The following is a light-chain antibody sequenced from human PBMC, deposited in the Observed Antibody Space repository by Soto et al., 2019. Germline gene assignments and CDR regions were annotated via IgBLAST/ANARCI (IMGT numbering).Light chain of an antibody. V-gene: IGKV3-15*01. CDR3: QHYDNWPR. CDR2: GAS. J-gene: IGKJ4*01. CDR1: QSVGSN. Sequence: EIVMTQSPATLSVSPGGRATLSCRASQSVGSNLAWYQQKPGQAPRLLIYGASTRATGIPARFSGSGSGTEFTLTISSLQSEDFAVYYCQHYDNWPRFGGGTKVEIK.